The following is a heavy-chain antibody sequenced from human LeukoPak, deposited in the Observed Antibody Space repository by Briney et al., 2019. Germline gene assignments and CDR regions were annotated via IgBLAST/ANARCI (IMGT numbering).Heavy chain of an antibody. Sequence: GGSLRLSCAASGFTFSSYAMHWVRQAPGKGLEWVAVISYDGSNKYYADSVKGRFTISRDNSKNTLYLQMNSLRAEDTAVYYCARDQGESSGWQDTGVDYWGQGTLVTVSS. V-gene: IGHV3-30-3*01. D-gene: IGHD6-19*01. J-gene: IGHJ4*02. CDR3: ARDQGESSGWQDTGVDY. CDR2: ISYDGSNK. CDR1: GFTFSSYA.